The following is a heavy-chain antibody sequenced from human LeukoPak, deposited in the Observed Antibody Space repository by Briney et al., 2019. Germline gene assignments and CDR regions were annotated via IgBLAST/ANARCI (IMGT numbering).Heavy chain of an antibody. Sequence: SETLSLTCTVSGYSISSGYYWGWIRQPPGKGLEWIGSIYHSGSTYYNPSLKSRVTISVDTSKNQFSLKLSSVTAADTAVYYCARGPSLAAAVNPRSGYYYYMDVWGKGTTVTVSS. CDR3: ARGPSLAAAVNPRSGYYYYMDV. J-gene: IGHJ6*03. D-gene: IGHD6-13*01. CDR1: GYSISSGYY. V-gene: IGHV4-38-2*02. CDR2: IYHSGST.